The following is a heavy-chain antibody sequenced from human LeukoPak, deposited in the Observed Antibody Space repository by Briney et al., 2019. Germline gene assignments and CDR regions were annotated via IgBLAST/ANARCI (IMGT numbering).Heavy chain of an antibody. CDR1: GGSISSHY. J-gene: IGHJ4*02. CDR2: IYYSGST. Sequence: SPSETLSLTCTVSGGSISSHYWSWIRQPPGKGLEWIGYIYYSGSTNYNPSLKSRVTISVDTSKNQFSLKLSSVTAADTAVYYCTRGLDYYGSGSYYNDYWAREPWSPSPQ. V-gene: IGHV4-59*11. D-gene: IGHD3-10*01. CDR3: TRGLDYYGSGSYYNDY.